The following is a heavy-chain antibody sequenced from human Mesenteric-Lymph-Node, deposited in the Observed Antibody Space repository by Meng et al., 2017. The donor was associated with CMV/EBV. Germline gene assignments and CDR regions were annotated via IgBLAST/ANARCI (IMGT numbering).Heavy chain of an antibody. CDR1: GFSFSDYG. J-gene: IGHJ4*02. V-gene: IGHV3-23*01. Sequence: GESLKISCAASGFSFSDYGMSWVRQAPGKGLEWVSGISGSGGGTYYADSVQGRFTISRDNSKNTLYLQMNSLRAEDTAVYYCAKWSTDWGQGTLVTVSS. CDR3: AKWSTD. CDR2: ISGSGGGT.